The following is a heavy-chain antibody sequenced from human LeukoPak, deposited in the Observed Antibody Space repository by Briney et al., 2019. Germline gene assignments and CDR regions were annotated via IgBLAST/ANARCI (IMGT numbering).Heavy chain of an antibody. CDR1: GGSISSDY. CDR2: IHYSGSA. Sequence: SETLSLTCTVSGGSISSDYWSWIRQPPGKGLEWIGYIHYSGSANYSPSLKSRVTISLDTSKNHFSLKLSSVTAADTAVYYCARHRYTGGWNGIDYWGQGTLVTVSS. J-gene: IGHJ4*02. D-gene: IGHD2-8*02. V-gene: IGHV4-59*08. CDR3: ARHRYTGGWNGIDY.